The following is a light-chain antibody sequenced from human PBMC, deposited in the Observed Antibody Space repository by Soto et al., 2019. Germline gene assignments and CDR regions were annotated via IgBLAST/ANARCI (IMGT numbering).Light chain of an antibody. J-gene: IGKJ1*01. CDR2: AAS. CDR3: QQSYNTPRT. CDR1: QSISSY. Sequence: DIQMTQSPSSLSASVGDRVTITCRASQSISSYLNWYQQKPGKAPNLLIYAASSLQSGVPSRFSGSGSGTDFTLTINSLQPEDFATYYCQQSYNTPRTFGQGTKVEIK. V-gene: IGKV1-39*01.